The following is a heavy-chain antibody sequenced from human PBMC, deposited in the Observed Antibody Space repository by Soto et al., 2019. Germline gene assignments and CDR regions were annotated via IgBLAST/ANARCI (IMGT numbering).Heavy chain of an antibody. CDR1: GGTFSSYA. CDR3: ARGMDIVVVPAAIRGYYYYYGMDV. J-gene: IGHJ6*02. Sequence: QVQLVQSGAEVKKPGSSVKVSCKASGGTFSSYAISWVRQAPGQGLEWMGGIIPIFGTANYAQKFQGGVTITADESKSTAYMELSSLRSEDTAVYYCARGMDIVVVPAAIRGYYYYYGMDVWGQGTTVTVSS. D-gene: IGHD2-2*02. V-gene: IGHV1-69*01. CDR2: IIPIFGTA.